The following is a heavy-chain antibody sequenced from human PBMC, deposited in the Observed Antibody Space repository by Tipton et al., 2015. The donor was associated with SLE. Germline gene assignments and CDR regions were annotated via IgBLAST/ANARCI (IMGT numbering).Heavy chain of an antibody. V-gene: IGHV4-31*03. J-gene: IGHJ4*02. CDR3: ARGDSNGYFAY. Sequence: TLSLTCTVSGGSIRSGGYYWSWIRQQPGKGLEWIGYIYYTGSTYYNPSLKSRVTISVDTSKNQFSLNLSSVTAADTAVYYCARGDSNGYFAYWGQGTLVTVSS. D-gene: IGHD3-22*01. CDR2: IYYTGST. CDR1: GGSIRSGGYY.